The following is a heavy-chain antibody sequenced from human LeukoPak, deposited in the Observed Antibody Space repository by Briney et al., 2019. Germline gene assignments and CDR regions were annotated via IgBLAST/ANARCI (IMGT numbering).Heavy chain of an antibody. CDR1: GFTFSSYG. J-gene: IGHJ4*02. D-gene: IGHD3-16*02. V-gene: IGHV3-30*02. CDR3: AAAPQTYRYLGY. Sequence: PGGSLRLSCAASGFTFSSYGMHWVRQAPGKGLEWLLFIRYDGRNTYYADSVKGRFTISRDNAKNSLYLQMNILRAEDTAVYYCAAAPQTYRYLGYWGQGTLVTVSS. CDR2: IRYDGRNT.